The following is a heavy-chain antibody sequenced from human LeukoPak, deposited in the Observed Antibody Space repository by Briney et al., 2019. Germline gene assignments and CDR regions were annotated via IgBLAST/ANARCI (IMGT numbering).Heavy chain of an antibody. CDR2: IKSKTDGGTT. V-gene: IGHV3-15*01. CDR1: GFTFSNAW. CDR3: TTDYYDYVWGSYRPDY. D-gene: IGHD3-16*02. Sequence: NPGGSLRLSCAASGFTFSNAWMSWVRQAPGKGLEWVGRIKSKTDGGTTDYAAPVKGRFTISRDDSKNTLYLQMNSLKTEDTAVYYCTTDYYDYVWGSYRPDYWGQGTLVTVSS. J-gene: IGHJ4*02.